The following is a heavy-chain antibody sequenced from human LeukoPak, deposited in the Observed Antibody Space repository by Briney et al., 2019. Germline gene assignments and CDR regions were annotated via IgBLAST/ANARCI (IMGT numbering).Heavy chain of an antibody. CDR1: EFSVGSNY. CDR3: AKDPGNYYGSGSYFDY. Sequence: GGSLRLSCAASEFSVGSNYMTWVRQAPGKGLEWVSLIYSGGSTYYADSVKGRFTISRDNSKNTLYLQMNSLRAEDTAVYYCAKDPGNYYGSGSYFDYWGQGTLVTVSS. V-gene: IGHV3-66*01. J-gene: IGHJ4*02. CDR2: IYSGGST. D-gene: IGHD3-10*01.